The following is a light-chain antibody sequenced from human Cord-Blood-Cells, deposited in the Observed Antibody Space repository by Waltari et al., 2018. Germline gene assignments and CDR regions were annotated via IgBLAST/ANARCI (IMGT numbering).Light chain of an antibody. CDR1: SSDVGGYHY. Sequence: QSALTQPPSASGSPGQSVTISCTGTSSDVGGYHYVSWYQQHPGKAPKLMIYEVSKRASGVPDRFSGSKSGNTASLTVSGLQAEDEADYYCSSYAGSNNLVFGGGTKLTVL. CDR2: EVS. V-gene: IGLV2-8*01. J-gene: IGLJ3*02. CDR3: SSYAGSNNLV.